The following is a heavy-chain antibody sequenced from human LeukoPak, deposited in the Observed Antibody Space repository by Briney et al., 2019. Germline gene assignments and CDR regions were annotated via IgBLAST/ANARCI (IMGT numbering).Heavy chain of an antibody. D-gene: IGHD4-11*01. CDR3: ARQITVTTSGHFDY. V-gene: IGHV4-39*01. Sequence: SETLSLTCTVSGGSISSSSYYWGGIRQPPGKGLEWIGSIYYSGSTYYNPSLKSRVTISVDTSKNQFSLKLSSVTAADTAVYYCARQITVTTSGHFDYWGQGTLVTVSS. CDR2: IYYSGST. CDR1: GGSISSSSYY. J-gene: IGHJ4*02.